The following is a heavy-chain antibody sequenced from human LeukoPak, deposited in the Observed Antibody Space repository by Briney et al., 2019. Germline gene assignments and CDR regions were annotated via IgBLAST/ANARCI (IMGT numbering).Heavy chain of an antibody. D-gene: IGHD6-13*01. CDR1: GGSFSGYY. J-gene: IGHJ4*02. CDR3: ASGTGSSWYYRPFEY. Sequence: PSETLSLTCAVYGGSFSGYYWSWIRQPPGKGLEWIGEINHSGSTNYNPSLKSRVTISADTSKNQFSLNLTSVTAADTAVYYCASGTGSSWYYRPFEYWGQGTLVTVSS. V-gene: IGHV4-34*01. CDR2: INHSGST.